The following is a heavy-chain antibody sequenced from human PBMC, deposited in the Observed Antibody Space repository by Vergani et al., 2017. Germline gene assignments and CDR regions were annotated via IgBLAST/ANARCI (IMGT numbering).Heavy chain of an antibody. CDR2: ISYDGSNK. CDR3: AGGPISRVRFLKGLLIY. J-gene: IGHJ4*02. V-gene: IGHV3-30-3*01. Sequence: QVQLVESGGGVVQPGRSLRLSCAASGFTFSSYAMHWVRQAPGKGLEWVAVISYDGSNKYYADSVKGRFTISRDNSKNTLYLQMNSLRAEDTAVYYCAGGPISRVRFLKGLLIYWGQGTLVTVSS. D-gene: IGHD3-3*01. CDR1: GFTFSSYA.